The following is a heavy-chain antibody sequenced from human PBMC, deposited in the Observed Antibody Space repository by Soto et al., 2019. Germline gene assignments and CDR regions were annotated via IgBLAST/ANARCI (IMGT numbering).Heavy chain of an antibody. J-gene: IGHJ4*02. Sequence: SETLSLTCTVSGGSISSYYWSWIRQPPGKGLEWIGYIYYSGSTNYNPSLKSRVTISVDTSKNQFSLKLSSVTAADTAVYYCARAPGYCSGGSCSMDYWGQGTLVTVSS. CDR3: ARAPGYCSGGSCSMDY. CDR2: IYYSGST. V-gene: IGHV4-59*01. CDR1: GGSISSYY. D-gene: IGHD2-15*01.